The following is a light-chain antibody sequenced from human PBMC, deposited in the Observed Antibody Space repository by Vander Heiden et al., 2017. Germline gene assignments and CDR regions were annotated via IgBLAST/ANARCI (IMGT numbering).Light chain of an antibody. CDR3: HQEGSSRYT. Sequence: EIVFTQSPGTLSLSPGERATLSCRASQSVSSSYLAWYQQKPGQAPRLLIYGASSRATGIPDRFSGSGSGTDFTLTISRLEPEDFAVYYCHQEGSSRYTFGQGTKMEIK. J-gene: IGKJ2*01. CDR2: GAS. V-gene: IGKV3-20*01. CDR1: QSVSSSY.